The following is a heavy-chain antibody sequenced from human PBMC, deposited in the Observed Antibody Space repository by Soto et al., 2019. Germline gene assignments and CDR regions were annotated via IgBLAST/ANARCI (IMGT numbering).Heavy chain of an antibody. CDR3: ARHRYRSSDWFAP. CDR1: GGSISSYY. V-gene: IGHV4-59*08. CDR2: IYYSGST. Sequence: PSETLSLTCTVSGGSISSYYWSWIRQSPGKGLEWIGYIYYSGSTNYNPSLKSRVTISVDTSKNQFSLKLRSVTAADTAVYYCARHRYRSSDWFAPWGQGTLVTVSS. J-gene: IGHJ5*02. D-gene: IGHD6-6*01.